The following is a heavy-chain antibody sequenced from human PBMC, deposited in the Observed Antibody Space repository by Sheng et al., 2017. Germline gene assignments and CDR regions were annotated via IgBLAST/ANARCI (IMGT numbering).Heavy chain of an antibody. CDR3: ARDPGFGERRNDLFDY. CDR2: IIPILGIA. D-gene: IGHD3-10*01. CDR1: GGTFSSYA. Sequence: QVQLVQSGAEVKKPGSSVKVSCKASGGTFSSYAISWVRQAPGQGLEWMGGIIPILGIANYAQKFQGRVTITADKSTSTAYMELSSLRSEDTAVYYCARDPGFGERRNDLFDYWGQGTLVTVSS. V-gene: IGHV1-69*04. J-gene: IGHJ4*02.